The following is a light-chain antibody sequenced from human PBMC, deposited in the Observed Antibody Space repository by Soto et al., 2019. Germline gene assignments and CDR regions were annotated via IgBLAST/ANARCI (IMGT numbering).Light chain of an antibody. V-gene: IGKV3-11*01. CDR1: QSVSSY. J-gene: IGKJ4*01. CDR3: QQRSNWPRFT. CDR2: DAS. Sequence: EIVLTQSPATLSLSPGERATLSCRASQSVSSYLAWYQQKPGQAPRLLIYDASNRATGIPARFSGSGSGTGFTLTISSLEPEDFAVYYCQQRSNWPRFTFGGGTKVDIK.